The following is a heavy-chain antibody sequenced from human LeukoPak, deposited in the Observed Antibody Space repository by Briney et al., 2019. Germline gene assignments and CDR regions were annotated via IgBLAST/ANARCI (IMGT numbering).Heavy chain of an antibody. V-gene: IGHV3-30*02. CDR3: ARDREPSDTAIPNWFDP. D-gene: IGHD5-18*01. CDR2: IRYDGSNK. Sequence: GGSLRLSCAASGFTFSSYGMHWVRQAPGKGLEWVAFIRYDGSNKYYADSVKGRFTISRDNSKNTLYLQMNSLRAEDTAVYYCARDREPSDTAIPNWFDPWGQGTLVTVSS. CDR1: GFTFSSYG. J-gene: IGHJ5*02.